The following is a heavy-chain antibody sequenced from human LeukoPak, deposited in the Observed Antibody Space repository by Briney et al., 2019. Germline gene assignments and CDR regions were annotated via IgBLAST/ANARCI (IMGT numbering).Heavy chain of an antibody. Sequence: SETPSLACTVSGGPINSHYWNWIRQPADKGLEWIGRFYANGRPEFNPSLQRRVSMSLDPAKNQFILNLSSVTAADTAVYYCARENYYYSYYIDIWGKGTTVIVSS. V-gene: IGHV4-4*07. CDR1: GGPINSHY. CDR2: FYANGRP. J-gene: IGHJ6*03. CDR3: ARENYYYSYYIDI.